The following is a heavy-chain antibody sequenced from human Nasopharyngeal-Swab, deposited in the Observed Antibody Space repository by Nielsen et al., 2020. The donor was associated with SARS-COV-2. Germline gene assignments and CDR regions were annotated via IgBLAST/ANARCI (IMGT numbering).Heavy chain of an antibody. Sequence: GESLKISCAASGFTFSSYGMHWVRQAPGKGLEWVAVIWYDGSNKYYADSVKGRSTISRDNSKNTLYLQMNSLRAEDTAVYYCARESYGMDVWGQGTTVTVSS. J-gene: IGHJ6*02. CDR3: ARESYGMDV. CDR2: IWYDGSNK. V-gene: IGHV3-33*01. CDR1: GFTFSSYG.